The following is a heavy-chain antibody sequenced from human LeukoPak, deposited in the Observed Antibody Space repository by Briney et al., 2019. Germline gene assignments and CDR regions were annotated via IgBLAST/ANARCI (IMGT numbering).Heavy chain of an antibody. J-gene: IGHJ6*03. Sequence: GGSLRLSCAASGFSFSTYGMHWVRQAPGKGLEWVAYIRYDGSDKYYTDSVKGRFTISRDNSKNTLYLQMNSLRAEDTAVYYCAKGEYKLLYGYYYMDVWGKGTTVTVSS. CDR2: IRYDGSDK. D-gene: IGHD2-2*02. V-gene: IGHV3-30*02. CDR1: GFSFSTYG. CDR3: AKGEYKLLYGYYYMDV.